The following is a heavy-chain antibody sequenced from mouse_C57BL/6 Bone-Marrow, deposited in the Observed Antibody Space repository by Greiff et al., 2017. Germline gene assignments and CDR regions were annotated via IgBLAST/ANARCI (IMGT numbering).Heavy chain of an antibody. CDR1: GYTFTDYY. J-gene: IGHJ2*01. Sequence: SGPVLVKPGTSVKMSCKASGYTFTDYYMNWVKQSHGKSLEWIGVLNPYNGGTSYNQQFKGKATLTGDKSSSPAYMELNSLTSEDSAVYYCARSYYYGNSYVGDWGQGTTRTVSS. D-gene: IGHD1-1*01. CDR2: LNPYNGGT. CDR3: ARSYYYGNSYVGD. V-gene: IGHV1-19*01.